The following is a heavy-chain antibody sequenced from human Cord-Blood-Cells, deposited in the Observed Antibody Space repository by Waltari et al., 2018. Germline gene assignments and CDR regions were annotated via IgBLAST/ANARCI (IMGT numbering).Heavy chain of an antibody. CDR2: IRYDGSNK. CDR3: RSSSASFDY. Sequence: QVQLVESGGGVVQPGGSLRLSCAASGFPFRRYGMHWVRQAPGKGLEWVAFIRYDGSNKYYADSVKGRFTISRDNSKNTLYLQMNSLRAEDTAVYYCRSSSASFDYWGQGTLVTVSS. CDR1: GFPFRRYG. V-gene: IGHV3-30*02. J-gene: IGHJ4*02. D-gene: IGHD6-6*01.